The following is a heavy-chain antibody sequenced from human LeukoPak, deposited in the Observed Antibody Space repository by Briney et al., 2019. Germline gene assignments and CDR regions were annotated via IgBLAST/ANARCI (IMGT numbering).Heavy chain of an antibody. CDR3: ARGAYGDNDVNY. D-gene: IGHD4-17*01. V-gene: IGHV1-69*04. CDR1: GGTFSSYA. Sequence: ASVKVSCKASGGTFSSYAISWVRQAPGQGPEWMGRIIPILGIANYAQKFQGRVTITADKSTSTAYMELSSLRSEDTAVYYCARGAYGDNDVNYWGQGTLVTVSS. J-gene: IGHJ4*02. CDR2: IIPILGIA.